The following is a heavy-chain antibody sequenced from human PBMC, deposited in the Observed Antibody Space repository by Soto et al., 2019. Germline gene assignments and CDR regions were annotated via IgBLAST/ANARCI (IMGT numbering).Heavy chain of an antibody. V-gene: IGHV1-18*04. CDR2: INVDNGET. D-gene: IGHD3-16*01. CDR1: GYNFMRYG. CDR3: ARWIIGGYSDWFDP. J-gene: IGHJ5*02. Sequence: QVQLVQSGAEVKKPGASVKVSCKASGYNFMRYGFTWVRQAPGQGLEWMGWINVDNGETKYPQKIQGTVTMTTDTSTSTVYMELRSLTSDDTAVYYCARWIIGGYSDWFDPWGHGTLVTVSS.